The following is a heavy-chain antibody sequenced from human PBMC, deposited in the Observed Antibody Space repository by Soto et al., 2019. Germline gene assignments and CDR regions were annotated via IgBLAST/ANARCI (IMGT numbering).Heavy chain of an antibody. CDR1: GFSLSTSGVG. J-gene: IGHJ5*02. CDR2: IYWDDDK. V-gene: IGHV2-5*02. D-gene: IGHD6-6*01. Sequence: SGPTLVNPTQTLTLTCTFSGFSLSTSGVGVGWIRQPPGKALEWLALIYWDDDKRYSPSLKSRLTITKDTSKNQVVLTMTNMDTVDTATYYCAHSKSEYSSSSVGWFDPWGQGTLVTVSS. CDR3: AHSKSEYSSSSVGWFDP.